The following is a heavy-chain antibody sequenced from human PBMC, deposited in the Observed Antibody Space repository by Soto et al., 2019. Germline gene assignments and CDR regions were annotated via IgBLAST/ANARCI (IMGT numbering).Heavy chain of an antibody. J-gene: IGHJ5*02. CDR3: ARHSLALRKNNWFDP. D-gene: IGHD3-3*02. CDR1: GDSIISSDFY. Sequence: PSETLSLTCTVSGDSIISSDFYWGWVRQPPGKGLEWIGSILYLGSSYYNPSLKSRVTMSVDTSKNQFSLRLRSVTAADTALYFCARHSLALRKNNWFDPWGQGIMVTVS. V-gene: IGHV4-39*01. CDR2: ILYLGSS.